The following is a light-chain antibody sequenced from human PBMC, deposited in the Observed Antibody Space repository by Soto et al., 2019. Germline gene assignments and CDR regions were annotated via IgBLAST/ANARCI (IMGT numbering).Light chain of an antibody. J-gene: IGLJ3*02. CDR2: LNSDGSH. CDR1: SGHSSYA. V-gene: IGLV4-69*01. CDR3: QTWGTGIHWV. Sequence: QAVVTQSPSASASLGASVKLTCTLSSGHSSYAIAWHQQQPEKGPRYLMKLNSDGSHSKGDGIPDRFSGSSSGAERYLTISSLQSEDEADYYCQTWGTGIHWVFGGGTKLNVL.